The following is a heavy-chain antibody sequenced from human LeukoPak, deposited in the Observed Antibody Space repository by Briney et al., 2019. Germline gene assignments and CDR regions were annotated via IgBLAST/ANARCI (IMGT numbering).Heavy chain of an antibody. CDR3: ITAKTTYIYDSSGRSYYFDY. Sequence: GGSLRLSCAASGFTLSNAWMSWVRQAPGKGLEWVGRIKSKTDGGTTDYAAPVKGRFTISRDESKNTLYLQMNSLKIEDTAVYYCITAKTTYIYDSSGRSYYFDYWGQGTLVTVSS. V-gene: IGHV3-15*01. D-gene: IGHD3-22*01. J-gene: IGHJ4*02. CDR2: IKSKTDGGTT. CDR1: GFTLSNAW.